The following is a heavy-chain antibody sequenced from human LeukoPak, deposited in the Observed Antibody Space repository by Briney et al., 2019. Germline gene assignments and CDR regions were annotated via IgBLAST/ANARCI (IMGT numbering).Heavy chain of an antibody. CDR1: GGTFSSYA. CDR3: ARVGYYYDSSGYFNWFDP. V-gene: IGHV1-69*13. D-gene: IGHD3-22*01. CDR2: IIPIFGTA. J-gene: IGHJ5*02. Sequence: SVKVSCKASGGTFSSYAISWVRQAPGQGLEWMGGIIPIFGTANYAQKFQGRVTITADESTSTAYMELSSLRSEDTAVYYCARVGYYYDSSGYFNWFDPWGQGTLVTVSS.